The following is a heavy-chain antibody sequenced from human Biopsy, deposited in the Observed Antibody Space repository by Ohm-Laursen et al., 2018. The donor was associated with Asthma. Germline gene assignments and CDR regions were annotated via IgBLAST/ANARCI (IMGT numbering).Heavy chain of an antibody. CDR2: IYSGGTS. J-gene: IGHJ6*02. CDR1: GFAVSRDY. Sequence: SLRLSCAASGFAVSRDYMFWVRRAPGKGLEWVSVIYSGGTSHTADSVRGRFTISRDYSKNTLYLQMHSLRAEDTAVYYCARFSMCTRTACGPYYIYKMDVWGQGTTVTVSS. CDR3: ARFSMCTRTACGPYYIYKMDV. D-gene: IGHD5/OR15-5a*01. V-gene: IGHV3-53*01.